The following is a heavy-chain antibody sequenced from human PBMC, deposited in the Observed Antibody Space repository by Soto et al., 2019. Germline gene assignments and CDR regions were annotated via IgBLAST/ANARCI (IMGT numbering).Heavy chain of an antibody. V-gene: IGHV4-59*01. J-gene: IGHJ6*02. Sequence: AATLSLTCAVSGGSISSYYWSWIRQPPGKGLEWIGYIYYSGSTNYNPSLKSRVTISVDTSKNQFSLKLSSVTAADTAVYYCARVYSSGHRDYYYYGMDVWGQGTTVTVS. CDR1: GGSISSYY. CDR3: ARVYSSGHRDYYYYGMDV. CDR2: IYYSGST. D-gene: IGHD6-19*01.